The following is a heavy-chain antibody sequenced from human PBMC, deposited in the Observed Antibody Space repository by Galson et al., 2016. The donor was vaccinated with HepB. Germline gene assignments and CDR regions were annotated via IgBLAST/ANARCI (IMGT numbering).Heavy chain of an antibody. V-gene: IGHV3-33*01. D-gene: IGHD2-2*01. Sequence: SLRLSCAASGFTFSKYGMHWVRQAPGKGLEWVAVIWYDGSNQYYADSVKGRFTISRDNSTNTLYLQMNSLRAEDTAVYYCARPSAYCSSSACSGARPLHLYYYYGLNAWGQGTTVTVSS. CDR1: GFTFSKYG. CDR2: IWYDGSNQ. CDR3: ARPSAYCSSSACSGARPLHLYYYYGLNA. J-gene: IGHJ6*02.